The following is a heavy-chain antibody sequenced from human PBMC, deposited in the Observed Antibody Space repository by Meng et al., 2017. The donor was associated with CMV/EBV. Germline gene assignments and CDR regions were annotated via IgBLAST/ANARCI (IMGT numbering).Heavy chain of an antibody. CDR3: ARGMRVRGGQY. CDR2: ISYDGSNK. Sequence: GGSLRLSCAASGFTFSSYAMHWVRQAPGKGLEWVAVISYDGSNKYYADSVKGRFTISRDNSKNTLDLQMNSLRAEDTAVYYCARGMRVRGGQYWGQGTLVTVSS. V-gene: IGHV3-30-3*01. CDR1: GFTFSSYA. D-gene: IGHD3-10*01. J-gene: IGHJ4*02.